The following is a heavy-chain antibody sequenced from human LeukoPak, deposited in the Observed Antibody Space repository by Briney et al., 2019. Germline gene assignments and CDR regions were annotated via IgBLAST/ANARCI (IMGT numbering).Heavy chain of an antibody. V-gene: IGHV4-38-2*01. CDR2: INHSGST. CDR1: GYSISSGYY. J-gene: IGHJ4*02. Sequence: SETLSLTCAVSGYSISSGYYWGWIRQPPGKGLEWIGEINHSGSTNYNPSLKSRVTISVDTSKNQFSLKLSSVTAADTAVYYCARGRVTMVRGVFPFDYWGQGTLVTVSS. CDR3: ARGRVTMVRGVFPFDY. D-gene: IGHD3-10*01.